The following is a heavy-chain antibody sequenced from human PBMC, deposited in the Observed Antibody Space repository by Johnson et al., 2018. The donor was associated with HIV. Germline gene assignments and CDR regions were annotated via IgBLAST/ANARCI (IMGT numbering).Heavy chain of an antibody. V-gene: IGHV3-30*19. D-gene: IGHD1-26*01. J-gene: IGHJ3*01. CDR1: GFTFSSYG. Sequence: QVQLVESGGGVVQPGGSLRLSCAASGFTFSSYGMHWVRQAPGKGLEWVAFISYDGSNKYYADSVKGRFTISRDNSKNTLYLQMNSLRAGDTAVYYCARGIVGADDAFDVWGQGTMVTVSS. CDR3: ARGIVGADDAFDV. CDR2: ISYDGSNK.